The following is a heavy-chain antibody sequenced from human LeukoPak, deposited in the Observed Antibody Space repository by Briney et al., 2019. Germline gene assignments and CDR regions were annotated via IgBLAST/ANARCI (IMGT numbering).Heavy chain of an antibody. D-gene: IGHD3-3*01. CDR1: GGSISSYY. CDR2: IYYSGST. V-gene: IGHV4-59*08. J-gene: IGHJ6*03. CDR3: ARLTRELYDFWSGSYMDV. Sequence: PSETLSLTCTVSGGSISSYYWSWIRQPPGKGLEWIGYIYYSGSTNYNPSLKSRVTISVDTSKNQFSLKLSSVTAADTAVYYCARLTRELYDFWSGSYMDVWGKGTTVTVSS.